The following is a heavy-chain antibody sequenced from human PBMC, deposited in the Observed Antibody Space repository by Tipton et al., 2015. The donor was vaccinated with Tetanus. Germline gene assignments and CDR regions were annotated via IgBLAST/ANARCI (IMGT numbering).Heavy chain of an antibody. J-gene: IGHJ4*02. D-gene: IGHD3-10*01. CDR1: GGSISSGGYY. CDR3: AAPQQMVRGVPDY. V-gene: IGHV4-31*03. CDR2: IYYSGST. Sequence: TLSLTCTVSGGSISSGGYYWSWIRQHPGKGLEWIGYIYYSGSTYYNPSLESRVTISVDTSKNQFSLKLSSVTAADTAVYYCAAPQQMVRGVPDYWGQGTLVTVSS.